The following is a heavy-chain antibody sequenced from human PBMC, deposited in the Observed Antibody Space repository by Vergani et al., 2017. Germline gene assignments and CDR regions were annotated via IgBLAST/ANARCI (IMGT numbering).Heavy chain of an antibody. CDR2: VYTSGIT. D-gene: IGHD6-19*01. CDR3: ARHHQLIAVAVYDAFDI. Sequence: QVQLQESGPRLVRPSQTLSLTCTVSGGSINTGAYYWSWIRQPAGKGLEWIGRVYTSGITNYNPSLKSRVTILVDRSKSQLSLKVTSVTAGDTAVYFCARHHQLIAVAVYDAFDIWGQGTMVTVSS. CDR1: GGSINTGAYY. J-gene: IGHJ3*02. V-gene: IGHV4-61*02.